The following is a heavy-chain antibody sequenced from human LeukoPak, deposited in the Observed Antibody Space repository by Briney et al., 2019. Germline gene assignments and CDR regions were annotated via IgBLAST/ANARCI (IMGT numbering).Heavy chain of an antibody. V-gene: IGHV4-34*01. CDR1: GFTFNNYV. D-gene: IGHD5-18*01. CDR3: ARGLNTAMVTEEAGYYFDY. J-gene: IGHJ4*02. Sequence: GSLRLSCAASGFTFNNYVMSWVRQPPGKGLEWIGEINHSGSTNYNPSLKSRVTISVDTSKNQFSLKLSSVTAADTAVYYCARGLNTAMVTEEAGYYFDYWGQGTLVTVSS. CDR2: INHSGST.